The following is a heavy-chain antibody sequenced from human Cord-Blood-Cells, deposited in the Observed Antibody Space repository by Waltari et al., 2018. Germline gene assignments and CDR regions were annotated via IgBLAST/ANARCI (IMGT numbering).Heavy chain of an antibody. Sequence: QLQLQESGPGLVKPSETLSLTCTVSGGSISSSSYYWGWIRQPQGKGLEWFGSIYYSGVHCYNPSLKSRVTISVDTSKNQFSLKLSSVTAADTAVYYCARQPYDFWSGYYLDYWGQGTLVTVSS. V-gene: IGHV4-39*01. J-gene: IGHJ4*02. CDR2: IYYSGVH. CDR3: ARQPYDFWSGYYLDY. D-gene: IGHD3-3*01. CDR1: GGSISSSSYY.